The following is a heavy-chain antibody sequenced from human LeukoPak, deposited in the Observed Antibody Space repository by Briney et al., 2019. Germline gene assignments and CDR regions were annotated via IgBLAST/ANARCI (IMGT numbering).Heavy chain of an antibody. V-gene: IGHV4-59*08. Sequence: SETLSLTCTVSGGSISSYYWSWIRQPPGQGLEWIGYIYYSGSTNYNPSLKSRVTISVDTSKNQFSLKLSSVTAADTAVYYCARSGLNGPDDYWGQGTLVTVSS. CDR1: GGSISSYY. CDR2: IYYSGST. D-gene: IGHD2-8*01. J-gene: IGHJ4*02. CDR3: ARSGLNGPDDY.